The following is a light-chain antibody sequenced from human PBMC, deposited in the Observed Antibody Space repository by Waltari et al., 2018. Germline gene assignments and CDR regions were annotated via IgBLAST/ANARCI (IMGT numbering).Light chain of an antibody. CDR2: DAS. Sequence: TLACRASQSVGRALAWYQQKPGQAPRLLIYDASSRATGISDKFSGSGSGTDFSLTINRVEPEDFAVYFCQMYVRLPVTFGQGTKVEVK. J-gene: IGKJ1*01. CDR1: QSVGRA. CDR3: QMYVRLPVT. V-gene: IGKV3-20*01.